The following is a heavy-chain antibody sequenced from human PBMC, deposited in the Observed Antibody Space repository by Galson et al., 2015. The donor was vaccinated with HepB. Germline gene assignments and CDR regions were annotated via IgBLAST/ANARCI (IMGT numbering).Heavy chain of an antibody. CDR3: AKGAPDSSGYSYYFDY. CDR1: GFTFSSYG. CDR2: ISYDGSNK. Sequence: SLRLSCAASGFTFSSYGMHWVRQAPGKGLEWVAVISYDGSNKYYADSVKGRFAISRDNSKNTLYLQMNSLRAEDTAVYYCAKGAPDSSGYSYYFDYWGQGTLVTVSS. J-gene: IGHJ4*02. V-gene: IGHV3-30*18. D-gene: IGHD3-22*01.